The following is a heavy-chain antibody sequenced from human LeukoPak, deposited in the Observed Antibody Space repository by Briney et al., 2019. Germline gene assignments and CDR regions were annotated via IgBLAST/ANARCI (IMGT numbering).Heavy chain of an antibody. CDR2: ISYDGSNK. Sequence: GGSLRLSCAASGFTFSSYAMHWVRQAPGKGLEWVAVISYDGSNKYYADSVKGRFTISRDNSKNTLYLQMNSLRAEDTAVYYCARDISRDSSGYFYWGQGTLVTVSS. CDR1: GFTFSSYA. D-gene: IGHD3-22*01. V-gene: IGHV3-30*04. J-gene: IGHJ4*02. CDR3: ARDISRDSSGYFY.